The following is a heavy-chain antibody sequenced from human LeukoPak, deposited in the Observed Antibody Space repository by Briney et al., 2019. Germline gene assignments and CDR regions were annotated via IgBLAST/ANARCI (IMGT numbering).Heavy chain of an antibody. D-gene: IGHD3-3*01. Sequence: PSETLSLTCTVSGGSISSYYWSWIRQPAGKGLEWIGRIYTSGSTNYNPSLKSRVTMSVDTSKNQFSLKLSSVTAADTAVYYCAREVTDDFWSGFLSPHFDYWGQGTLVTVSS. CDR3: AREVTDDFWSGFLSPHFDY. CDR2: IYTSGST. V-gene: IGHV4-4*07. J-gene: IGHJ4*02. CDR1: GGSISSYY.